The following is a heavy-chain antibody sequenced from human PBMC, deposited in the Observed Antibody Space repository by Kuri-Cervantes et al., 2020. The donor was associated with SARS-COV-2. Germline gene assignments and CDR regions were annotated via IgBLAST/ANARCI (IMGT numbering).Heavy chain of an antibody. D-gene: IGHD3-3*02. CDR3: ARQALGKAQELFDP. J-gene: IGHJ5*02. CDR1: GYGFTTYW. V-gene: IGHV5-51*01. Sequence: GESLKISCKASGYGFTTYWIGWVRQMPGKGLEWMGIIYPGDSDTRYSPSFQGQVTISADKSISTAYLQWSSLKASDTAMYYCARQALGKAQELFDPWGQGILVTVSS. CDR2: IYPGDSDT.